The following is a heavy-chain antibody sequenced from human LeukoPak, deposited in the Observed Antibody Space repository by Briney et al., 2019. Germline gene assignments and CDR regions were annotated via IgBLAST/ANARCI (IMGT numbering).Heavy chain of an antibody. CDR1: GGSISSYY. CDR2: IYYSGST. J-gene: IGHJ4*02. CDR3: ARDGDY. Sequence: SETLSLTCTVSGGSISSYYWSWVRQSPGKGLEWIGYIYYSGSTNYNPSLKSRVTISADTSKNQFSLRLTSVTAADTAVYYCARDGDYWGQGTLVTASS. V-gene: IGHV4-59*01.